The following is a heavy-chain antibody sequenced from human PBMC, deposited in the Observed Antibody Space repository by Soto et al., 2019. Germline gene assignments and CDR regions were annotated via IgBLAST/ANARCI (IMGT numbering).Heavy chain of an antibody. Sequence: GGSLRLSCAASGFTFSSYSMNWVRQAPGKGLEWVSSISSSSSYIYYADSVKGRFTISRDNAKNSLYLQMNSLRAEDTAVYYCARDLPGIAAAGTGYYYYYMDVWGKGTTVTVSS. CDR3: ARDLPGIAAAGTGYYYYYMDV. CDR1: GFTFSSYS. D-gene: IGHD6-13*01. V-gene: IGHV3-21*01. J-gene: IGHJ6*03. CDR2: ISSSSSYI.